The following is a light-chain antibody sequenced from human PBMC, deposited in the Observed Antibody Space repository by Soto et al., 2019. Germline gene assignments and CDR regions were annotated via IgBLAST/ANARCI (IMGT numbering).Light chain of an antibody. J-gene: IGLJ7*01. CDR1: SSDVGGSNL. CDR2: DVA. V-gene: IGLV2-14*03. CDR3: VSFTSSTTYV. Sequence: QSALTQPASVSASPGQSITISCTGTSSDVGGSNLVSWYQQHPGKPPKLIIYDVATRPSGVSNRFSGSKSGSTASLIISRLQTEDEADYYCVSFTSSTTYVFGSGTQLTVL.